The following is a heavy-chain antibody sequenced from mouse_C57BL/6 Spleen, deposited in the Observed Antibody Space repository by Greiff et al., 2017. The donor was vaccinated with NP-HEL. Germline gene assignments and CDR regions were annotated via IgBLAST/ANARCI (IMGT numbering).Heavy chain of an antibody. CDR1: GYTFTSYW. CDR2: IYPSDSAT. CDR3: ARRNSNYPYAMDY. Sequence: QVQLQQPGAELVRPGSSVKLSCTASGYTFTSYWMDWVKQRPGQGLEWIGNIYPSDSATHYNQKFKDKATLTVDKSSSTAYMQISSLTSEDSAVYYCARRNSNYPYAMDYWGQGTSVTVSS. J-gene: IGHJ4*01. V-gene: IGHV1-61*01. D-gene: IGHD2-5*01.